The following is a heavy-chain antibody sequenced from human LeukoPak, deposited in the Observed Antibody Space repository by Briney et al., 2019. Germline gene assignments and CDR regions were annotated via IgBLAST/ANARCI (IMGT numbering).Heavy chain of an antibody. CDR2: ISSSGDSI. CDR3: ARDGGTRLKYSFGYGDF. Sequence: GGSLRLSCAASGFTFSSYEMNWVRQAPGKGLEWVSYISSSGDSIHYADSVKGRFTISRDNAKNSLYLQMNSLRAEDTAVYYCARDGGTRLKYSFGYGDFWGQGTLVTVSS. J-gene: IGHJ4*02. V-gene: IGHV3-48*03. CDR1: GFTFSSYE. D-gene: IGHD3-22*01.